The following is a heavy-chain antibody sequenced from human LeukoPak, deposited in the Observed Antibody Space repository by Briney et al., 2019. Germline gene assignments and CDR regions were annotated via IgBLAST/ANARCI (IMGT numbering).Heavy chain of an antibody. CDR1: GGSISSGGYY. CDR3: ARSYCSSTSCVRGWDAFDI. D-gene: IGHD2-2*01. CDR2: IYYSGST. V-gene: IGHV4-31*03. J-gene: IGHJ3*02. Sequence: PSETLSLTCTVSGGSISSGGYYWSWIRQHPGKGLEWIGYIYYSGSTYYNPYLKSRVTISVDTSKNQFSLKLSSVTAADTAVYYCARSYCSSTSCVRGWDAFDIWGQGTMVTVSS.